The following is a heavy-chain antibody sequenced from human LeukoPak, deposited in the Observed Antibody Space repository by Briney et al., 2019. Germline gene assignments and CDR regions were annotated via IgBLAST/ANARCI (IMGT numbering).Heavy chain of an antibody. D-gene: IGHD1-26*01. CDR3: STLGGSYPGDY. CDR1: GGSFSDYH. Sequence: SETLSLTCAVYGGSFSDYHWNWIRQSPGKGLEWIGKINHSGSTYYNPSLKSRVAISVDTSKNQFSLKLSSVTAADTAVYYCSTLGGSYPGDYWGQGTLVTVSS. V-gene: IGHV4-34*03. J-gene: IGHJ4*02. CDR2: INHSGST.